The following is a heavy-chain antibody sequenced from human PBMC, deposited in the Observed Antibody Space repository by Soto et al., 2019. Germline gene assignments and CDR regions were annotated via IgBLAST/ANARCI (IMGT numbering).Heavy chain of an antibody. V-gene: IGHV4-34*01. D-gene: IGHD2-2*01. CDR3: ARGYCSSTSCDLYFQH. CDR1: GGSFSGYY. CDR2: INHSGST. Sequence: QVQLQQWGAGLLKPSETLSLTCAVYGGSFSGYYWSWIRQPPGKGLEWIGEINHSGSTNYNPSLKSRVTISVDTSKNQFSLKLSSVTAADTAVYYCARGYCSSTSCDLYFQHWGQGTLVTVSS. J-gene: IGHJ1*01.